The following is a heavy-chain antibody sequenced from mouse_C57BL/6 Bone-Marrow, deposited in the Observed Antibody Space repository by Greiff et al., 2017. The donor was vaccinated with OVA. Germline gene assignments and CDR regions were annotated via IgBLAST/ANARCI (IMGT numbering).Heavy chain of an antibody. CDR2: ISSGGSYT. CDR1: GFTFSSYG. Sequence: EVQGVESGGDLVKPGGSLKLSCAASGFTFSSYGMSWVRQTPDKRLEWVATISSGGSYTYYPDSVKGRFTISRDNAKNTLYLQMSSLKSEDTAMYYCAIYYGYDGVDCWGQGTTLTVSS. CDR3: AIYYGYDGVDC. V-gene: IGHV5-6*01. D-gene: IGHD2-2*01. J-gene: IGHJ2*01.